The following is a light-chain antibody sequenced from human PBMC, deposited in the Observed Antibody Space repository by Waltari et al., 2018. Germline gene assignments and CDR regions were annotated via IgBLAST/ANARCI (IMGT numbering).Light chain of an antibody. J-gene: IGLJ2*01. CDR3: CSYVDSRTFV. Sequence: QSALTQPASVSGSPGQSITISCTGTSSDIVSYKLVSWYQQHPGEAPKVIIYEDTKRPSGVSGRFSASKSGNTASLTISGLQAEDEADYHCCSYVDSRTFVFGGGTRLTVL. V-gene: IGLV2-23*02. CDR1: SSDIVSYKL. CDR2: EDT.